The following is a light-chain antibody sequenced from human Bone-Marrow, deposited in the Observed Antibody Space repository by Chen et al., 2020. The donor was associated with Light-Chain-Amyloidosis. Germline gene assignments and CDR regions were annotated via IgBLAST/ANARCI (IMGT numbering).Light chain of an antibody. CDR2: DNN. J-gene: IGLJ1*01. CDR3: GTWDSSLSAYV. V-gene: IGLV1-51*01. CDR1: SSNIGNNY. Sequence: QSVLTQPPSVSAAPVQKVTISCSGSSSNIGNNYVSWYQQLPGTAPKLLIYDNNKGPSGIPDRFSGSKSGTSATLGITGLQTVDEADYYCGTWDSSLSAYVFGTGTKVTVL.